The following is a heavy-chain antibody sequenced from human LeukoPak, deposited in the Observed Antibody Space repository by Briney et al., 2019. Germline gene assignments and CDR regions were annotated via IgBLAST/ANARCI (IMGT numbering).Heavy chain of an antibody. CDR3: ARAIVGTENFDY. CDR1: GFTFSTHA. CDR2: VSHDGNTK. Sequence: PGRSLRLSCAASGFTFSTHAMHWVRQAPGKGLEWVAVVSHDGNTKYYTDSVKGRFTISRDNSKNTLYLQTNGLRTDDTAVYYCARAIVGTENFDYWGQGTLVTVSS. V-gene: IGHV3-30*10. J-gene: IGHJ4*02. D-gene: IGHD5-12*01.